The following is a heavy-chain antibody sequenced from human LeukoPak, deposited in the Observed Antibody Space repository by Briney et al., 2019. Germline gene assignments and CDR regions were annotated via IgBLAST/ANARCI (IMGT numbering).Heavy chain of an antibody. D-gene: IGHD2-21*02. Sequence: SETLSLTCTVSGGSLSSYYWSWIRQPPGKGLEWIGYIYYSGTTKYNPSLESRVSISVDTSKNQFSLKLSSVTAADTAVYYCAKGLGVVTATLDYWGQGTLVTVSS. CDR1: GGSLSSYY. CDR2: IYYSGTT. V-gene: IGHV4-59*01. CDR3: AKGLGVVTATLDY. J-gene: IGHJ4*02.